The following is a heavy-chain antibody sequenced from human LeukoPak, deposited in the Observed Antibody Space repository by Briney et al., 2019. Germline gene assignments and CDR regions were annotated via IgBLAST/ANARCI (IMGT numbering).Heavy chain of an antibody. D-gene: IGHD2-15*01. Sequence: GGSLRLSCAASGFTFSRYWMHWVRQAPGKGLVWVSHINSDGSGTNYADSVKGRFTISRDNAKNTLYLQMNSLRAEDTAVYYCARGRGIVVVVAATDPNAAFDYWGQGTLVTVSS. V-gene: IGHV3-74*01. CDR1: GFTFSRYW. CDR2: INSDGSGT. J-gene: IGHJ4*02. CDR3: ARGRGIVVVVAATDPNAAFDY.